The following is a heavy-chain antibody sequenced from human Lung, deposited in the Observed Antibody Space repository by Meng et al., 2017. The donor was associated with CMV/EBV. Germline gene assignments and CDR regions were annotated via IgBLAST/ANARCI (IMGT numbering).Heavy chain of an antibody. D-gene: IGHD6-6*01. V-gene: IGHV3-49*04. J-gene: IGHJ4*02. CDR2: IRNKGYGGTT. CDR3: ARGEFRSSSSLYY. CDR1: GFTFGDYP. Sequence: GGSLRLXCTGSGFTFGDYPMTWVRQAPGKGLEWIGFIRNKGYGGTTEYAASVKGRFTISRDDSRSIAYLQMNSLKIEDTAVYFCARGEFRSSSSLYYWGQGXLVTVSS.